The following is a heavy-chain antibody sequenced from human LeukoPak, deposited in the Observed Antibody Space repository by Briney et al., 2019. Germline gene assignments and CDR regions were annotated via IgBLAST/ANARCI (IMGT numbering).Heavy chain of an antibody. CDR2: IRSKANSYSK. D-gene: IGHD3-10*01. Sequence: GGSLRLSCAASGFTFSGSAMHWVRQAPGKGLEWVGRIRSKANSYSKAYAATVKCRFTISRDKSKNTLYLQMSSLEAEDTACYYCANLAWFGELSDYWGQGSLVTVSS. J-gene: IGHJ4*02. CDR3: ANLAWFGELSDY. CDR1: GFTFSGSA. V-gene: IGHV3-73*01.